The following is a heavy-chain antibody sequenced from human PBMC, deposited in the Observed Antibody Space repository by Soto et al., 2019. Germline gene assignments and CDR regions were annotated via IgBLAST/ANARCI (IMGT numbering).Heavy chain of an antibody. CDR1: GFSLSTSGAG. V-gene: IGHV2-5*01. CDR3: AHRYGGHYYRWYFDS. CDR2: ISLKDEK. Sequence: SGPTLVNPTQARTVTCTFSGFSLSTSGAGVGWMRQSPGKAPECLALISLKDEKRYNPSLKSTPTPSPDTSKSQVVLTMTDLDPVDTVPYFSAHRYGGHYYRWYFDSWGQGPRATAPQ. J-gene: IGHJ4*02. D-gene: IGHD3-10*01.